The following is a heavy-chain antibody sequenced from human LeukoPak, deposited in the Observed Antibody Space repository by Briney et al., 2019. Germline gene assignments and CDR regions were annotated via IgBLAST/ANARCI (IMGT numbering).Heavy chain of an antibody. Sequence: PSETLSLTCTVSGGSISSSSYSWGWIRQPPGKGLEWIGTFYYSGSTYYNPSLKSRVTISVDTFRNHFSLKLNSVTAADTAVYYCARPYDRGAFDICGQGTMVTVSS. CDR2: FYYSGST. CDR3: ARPYDRGAFDI. V-gene: IGHV4-39*01. CDR1: GGSISSSSYS. D-gene: IGHD3-22*01. J-gene: IGHJ3*02.